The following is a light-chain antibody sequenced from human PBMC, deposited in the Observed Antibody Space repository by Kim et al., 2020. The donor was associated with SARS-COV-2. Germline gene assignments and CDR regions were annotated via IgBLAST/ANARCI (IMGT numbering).Light chain of an antibody. J-gene: IGLJ2*01. CDR3: QVWDSSSDHVV. CDR2: YDG. Sequence: APAKTASFTGGRNNIGGKSLLWYQQKPGQTPVLVIFYDGDRPSGIPERFSGSNSGDTATLTISRVEAGDEADYYCQVWDSSSDHVVFGGGTKLTVL. CDR1: NIGGKS. V-gene: IGLV3-21*04.